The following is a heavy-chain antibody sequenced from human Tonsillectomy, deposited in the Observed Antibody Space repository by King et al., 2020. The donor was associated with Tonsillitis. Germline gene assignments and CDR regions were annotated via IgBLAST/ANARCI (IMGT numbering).Heavy chain of an antibody. CDR3: AGVWDSRRYTSSWDY. Sequence: QVQLVESGAEVRKPGASVKVSCKASGYTFSGFYLHWVRQAPGQGLEWMGWINPNSGATNSAQKFQGRVTMTRDTSISTAYMELSRLRSDDTAVYYCAGVWDSRRYTSSWDYWGQGTLVTVSS. D-gene: IGHD6-13*01. CDR2: INPNSGAT. CDR1: GYTFSGFY. V-gene: IGHV1-2*02. J-gene: IGHJ4*02.